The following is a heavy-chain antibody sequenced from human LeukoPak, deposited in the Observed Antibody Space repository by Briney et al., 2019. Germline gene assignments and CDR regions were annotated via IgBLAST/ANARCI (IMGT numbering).Heavy chain of an antibody. CDR1: TSR. D-gene: IGHD1-26*01. V-gene: IGHV1-18*01. CDR3: ARGDIVGATDFDY. Sequence: GASVKVSCKATSRISWVRQAPGQGLEWMGWISAYNGNTNYAQKLQGRVTMTTDTSTSTAYMELRSLRSDDTAVYYCARGDIVGATDFDYWGQGTLVTVSS. J-gene: IGHJ4*02. CDR2: ISAYNGNT.